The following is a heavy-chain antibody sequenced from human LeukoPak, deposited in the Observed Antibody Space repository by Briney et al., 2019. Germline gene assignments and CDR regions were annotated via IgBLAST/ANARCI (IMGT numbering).Heavy chain of an antibody. Sequence: DSVKGRFTISRDNSKNTLYLQMNSLRDEETAVYYCAKGNYYGSQNYHLPYFDYWGQGTLVTVSS. D-gene: IGHD3-10*01. V-gene: IGHV3-30*02. J-gene: IGHJ4*02. CDR3: AKGNYYGSQNYHLPYFDY.